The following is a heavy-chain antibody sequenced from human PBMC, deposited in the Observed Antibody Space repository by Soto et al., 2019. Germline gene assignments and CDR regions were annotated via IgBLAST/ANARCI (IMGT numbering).Heavy chain of an antibody. CDR3: SRDVTGTDAFDI. CDR1: GYTFTSYV. D-gene: IGHD2-21*02. Sequence: ASVKVSCKGSGYTFTSYVLSWVRQAPGQGLEWMGWISAYNGNTNYAQKLQGRVTMTTDTSTSTAYMALRRVRYDYTAVYYCSRDVTGTDAFDIWG. CDR2: ISAYNGNT. J-gene: IGHJ3*02. V-gene: IGHV1-18*01.